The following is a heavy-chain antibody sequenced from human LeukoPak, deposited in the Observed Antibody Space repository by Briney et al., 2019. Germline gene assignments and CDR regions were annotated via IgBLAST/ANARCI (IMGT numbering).Heavy chain of an antibody. V-gene: IGHV4-4*09. Sequence: PSETLSLTCTVSGASISSYYWTWIRQPPGKGLEWIAYMYTSGSTNYSPSLKRRAIISVDMSKNQFSLKLTSVTAADTAVYYCARMGHTSGWGDQDYYHYFYMDVWGKGTTVTVSS. CDR1: GASISSYY. D-gene: IGHD6-19*01. J-gene: IGHJ6*03. CDR3: ARMGHTSGWGDQDYYHYFYMDV. CDR2: MYTSGST.